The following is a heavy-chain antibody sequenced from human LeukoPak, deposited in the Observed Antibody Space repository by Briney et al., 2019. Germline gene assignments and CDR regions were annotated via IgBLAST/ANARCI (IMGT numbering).Heavy chain of an antibody. CDR2: INTNTGNP. J-gene: IGHJ6*02. D-gene: IGHD6-6*01. Sequence: ASVKVSCKASGYTFTSYAMNWVRQAPGQGLEWMGWINTNTGNPTYAQGFTGRFVFSLDTSVSTAYLQISSLKAEDTAVYYCARDLAPSIAARFYYGMDVWGQGTTVTVSS. CDR1: GYTFTSYA. CDR3: ARDLAPSIAARFYYGMDV. V-gene: IGHV7-4-1*02.